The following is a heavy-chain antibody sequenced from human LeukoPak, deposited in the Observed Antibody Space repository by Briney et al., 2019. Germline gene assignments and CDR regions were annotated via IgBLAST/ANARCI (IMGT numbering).Heavy chain of an antibody. V-gene: IGHV3-74*01. D-gene: IGHD5-12*01. CDR2: INERGSST. CDR3: AGGRLVAASKAVAIDY. Sequence: GGSLRLSCAASGFTFSSSWLHWVRQAPGKGLVWVSRINERGSSTSYADSVKGRFTISRDNAKNTLYLQMNSLRADDTAVYYCAGGRLVAASKAVAIDYWGQGTLVTVSS. J-gene: IGHJ4*02. CDR1: GFTFSSSW.